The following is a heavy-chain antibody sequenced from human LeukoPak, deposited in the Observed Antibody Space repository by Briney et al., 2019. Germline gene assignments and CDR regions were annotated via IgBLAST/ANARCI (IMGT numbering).Heavy chain of an antibody. D-gene: IGHD6-6*01. J-gene: IGHJ6*03. CDR1: GGSISSSSYY. V-gene: IGHV4-39*01. Sequence: SETLSLTCTVSGGSISSSSYYWGWIRQPPGKGLEWIGSIYYSGSTYYNPSLKSRVTISVDTSKNQFSLKLSSVTAADTAVYYCAILISGGSLKGSSPRYYYYYYMDVWGKGTTVTVSS. CDR2: IYYSGST. CDR3: AILISGGSLKGSSPRYYYYYYMDV.